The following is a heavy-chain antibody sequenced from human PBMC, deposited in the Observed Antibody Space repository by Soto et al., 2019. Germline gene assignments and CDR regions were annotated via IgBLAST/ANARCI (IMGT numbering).Heavy chain of an antibody. CDR2: ISYDGSNK. D-gene: IGHD3-10*01. CDR3: AKGVGAEG. Sequence: ESGGGVVQPGRSLRLSCAASGFTFSSYGMHWVRQAPGKGLEWVAVISYDGSNKYYADSVKGRFTISRDNSKNTLYLQMNSLRAEDTAVYYCAKGVGAEGWGQGTLVTVSS. V-gene: IGHV3-30*18. J-gene: IGHJ4*02. CDR1: GFTFSSYG.